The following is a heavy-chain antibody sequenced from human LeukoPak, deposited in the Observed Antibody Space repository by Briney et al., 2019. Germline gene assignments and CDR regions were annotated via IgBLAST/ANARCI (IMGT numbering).Heavy chain of an antibody. Sequence: SETLSLTCTVSGGSIRSSTYYWGWIRQPPGKGLEWIGSIYYSGSTYYNPSLKSRVTISVDTSKNQFSLKLSSVTAADTAVYYCARQGRRATYYYYGMDVWGQGTTVTVSS. D-gene: IGHD3-10*01. CDR2: IYYSGST. V-gene: IGHV4-39*01. J-gene: IGHJ6*02. CDR1: GGSIRSSTYY. CDR3: ARQGRRATYYYYGMDV.